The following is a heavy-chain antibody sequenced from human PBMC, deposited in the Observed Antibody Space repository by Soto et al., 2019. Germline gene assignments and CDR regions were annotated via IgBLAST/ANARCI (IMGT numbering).Heavy chain of an antibody. J-gene: IGHJ5*02. Sequence: QVQLQESGPGLVKPSQTLSLTCTVSGGSISSGGYYWSWIRQHPGKGLEWIGYIYYSGRTDYNPSLKSRVTISVDTSKNPFSLKLSSVTAADTAVYYCARVFSDSSSFFDPWGQGTLVTVSS. D-gene: IGHD6-13*01. CDR3: ARVFSDSSSFFDP. CDR2: IYYSGRT. V-gene: IGHV4-31*03. CDR1: GGSISSGGYY.